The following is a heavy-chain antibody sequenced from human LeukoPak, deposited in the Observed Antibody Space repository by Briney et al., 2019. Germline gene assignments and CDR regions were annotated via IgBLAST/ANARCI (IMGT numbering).Heavy chain of an antibody. CDR1: GYTFTSYG. Sequence: ASVKVSCKASGYTFTSYGISWVRQAPGQGLEWMGWISAYNGNTNYAQKLQGRVTMTTDTSTSTAYMELRSLRSDDTAGYYCARDSGYYYGSGCTDYWGQGTLVTVSS. CDR2: ISAYNGNT. D-gene: IGHD3-10*01. V-gene: IGHV1-18*01. CDR3: ARDSGYYYGSGCTDY. J-gene: IGHJ4*02.